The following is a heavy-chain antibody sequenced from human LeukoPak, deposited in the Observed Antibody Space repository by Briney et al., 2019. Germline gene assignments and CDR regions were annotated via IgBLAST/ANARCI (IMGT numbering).Heavy chain of an antibody. D-gene: IGHD3-10*01. CDR3: ASFMVRGVIVWYFDL. J-gene: IGHJ2*01. CDR2: ISYDGGNK. V-gene: IGHV3-30*03. Sequence: GGSLRLSCAASGFTFSSYGMHWFRQAPGKGLEWVAVISYDGGNKYYADSVKGRFTISRDNSKNTLYLQMNSLRAEDTAVYYCASFMVRGVIVWYFDLWGRGTLVTVSS. CDR1: GFTFSSYG.